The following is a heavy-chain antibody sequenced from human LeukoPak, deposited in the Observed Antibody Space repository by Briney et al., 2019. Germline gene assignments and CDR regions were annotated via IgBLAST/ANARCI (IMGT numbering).Heavy chain of an antibody. V-gene: IGHV3-21*01. Sequence: PGGSLRLSCGASGFTFSSYSMNWVRQAPGKGLEWVSSISGRSTYIYYADSVKGRFTISRDNANNSLYLQMNSLRAEDTAVYYCAREITNPDWLDPWGQRTLVTVSS. J-gene: IGHJ5*02. D-gene: IGHD5-24*01. CDR2: ISGRSTYI. CDR3: AREITNPDWLDP. CDR1: GFTFSSYS.